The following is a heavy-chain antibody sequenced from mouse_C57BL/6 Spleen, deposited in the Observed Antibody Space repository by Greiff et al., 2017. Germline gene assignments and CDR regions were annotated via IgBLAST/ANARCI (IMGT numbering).Heavy chain of an antibody. CDR3: TRVLRGWYSMGY. V-gene: IGHV1-15*01. J-gene: IGHJ4*01. Sequence: QVQLKESGAELVRPGASVTLSCKASGYTFTDYAMHWVKPTPVQGLEWIGDIDPETGGTAYNQKFKGKAILTADKSSSTAYMEFRSLTSEDSAVYYCTRVLRGWYSMGYWGQGASVTVAS. CDR1: GYTFTDYA. D-gene: IGHD1-1*01. CDR2: IDPETGGT.